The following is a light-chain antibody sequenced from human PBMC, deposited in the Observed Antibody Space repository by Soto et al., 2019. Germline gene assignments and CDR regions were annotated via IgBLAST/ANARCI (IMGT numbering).Light chain of an antibody. CDR1: QSISNW. Sequence: VGDRGTITCRASQSISNWLAWYQQKPGTAXKVXXYHASNLQSGVPSRFSGSGSGTEFTLTISSLQPDDFATYYCQHYNSYSEAFGQGTKVDIK. CDR3: QHYNSYSEA. V-gene: IGKV1-5*01. J-gene: IGKJ1*01. CDR2: HAS.